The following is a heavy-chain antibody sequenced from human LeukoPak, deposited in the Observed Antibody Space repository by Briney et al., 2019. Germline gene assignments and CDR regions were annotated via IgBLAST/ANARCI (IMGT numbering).Heavy chain of an antibody. Sequence: PSETLSLTCTVSGGSISSYYWSWIRQPPGKGPESIGYIYNSGSTDYTDYNPSLKSRVTISVDSSKNQFSLRLSSVTAADAAVYYCTRSGYGDHLDFWGQGTLVTVSS. CDR3: TRSGYGDHLDF. CDR1: GGSISSYY. D-gene: IGHD4-17*01. V-gene: IGHV4-59*01. J-gene: IGHJ4*02. CDR2: IYNSGSTDYT.